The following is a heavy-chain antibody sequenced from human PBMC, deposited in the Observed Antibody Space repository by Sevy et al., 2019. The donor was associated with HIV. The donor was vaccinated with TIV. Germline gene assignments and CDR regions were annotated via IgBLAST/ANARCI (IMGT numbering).Heavy chain of an antibody. CDR2: IKQDGSKK. CDR3: ARLKLHYDPYYFDL. CDR1: GFTFSNSW. J-gene: IGHJ4*02. D-gene: IGHD3-16*01. Sequence: GGSLRLSCVASGFTFSNSWMSWVRQAPEKGLEWVANIKQDGSKKYYVDSVKGRFIMSRDNAKNSLYLEMNSLRAEDTAVYYCARLKLHYDPYYFDLWGQGTLVTVSS. V-gene: IGHV3-7*01.